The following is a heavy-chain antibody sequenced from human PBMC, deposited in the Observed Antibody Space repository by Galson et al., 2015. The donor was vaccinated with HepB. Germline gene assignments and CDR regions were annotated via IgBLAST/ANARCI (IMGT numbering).Heavy chain of an antibody. CDR3: ARVGGPGSHYYYYMDV. V-gene: IGHV3-7*03. CDR2: IKQDGSEK. J-gene: IGHJ6*03. D-gene: IGHD3-10*01. Sequence: SLRLSCAASGFTFSSYWMSWVRQAPGKGLEWVANIKQDGSEKYYVDSVKGRFTISRDNARNSLYLQMNSLRAEDTAVYYCARVGGPGSHYYYYMDVWGKGTTVTVSS. CDR1: GFTFSSYW.